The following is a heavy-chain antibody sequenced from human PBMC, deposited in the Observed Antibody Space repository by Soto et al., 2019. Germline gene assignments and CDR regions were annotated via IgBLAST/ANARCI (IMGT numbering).Heavy chain of an antibody. J-gene: IGHJ5*02. CDR3: ARHNRYSSTWFEGWFDP. D-gene: IGHD6-13*01. CDR2: IWYDGSNK. CDR1: GFTFSTYG. Sequence: GGSLRLSCAASGFTFSTYGMHWVRQAPDKGLEWVAVIWYDGSNKYYADSVKGRFTISRDNSKNTLYLQMNSLRAEDTAVYYCARHNRYSSTWFEGWFDPWGQGTLVTVSS. V-gene: IGHV3-33*01.